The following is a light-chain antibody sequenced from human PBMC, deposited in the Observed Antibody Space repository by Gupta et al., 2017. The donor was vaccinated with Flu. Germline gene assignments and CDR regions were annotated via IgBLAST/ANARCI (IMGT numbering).Light chain of an antibody. V-gene: IGKV4-1*01. J-gene: IGKJ1*01. CDR3: QRYYSTPVG. CDR1: QSVLYSSNNKNY. CDR2: WAS. Sequence: DIVMTQSPDSLAVSLGERATINCKSSQSVLYSSNNKNYLAWYQQKPGQPPKLLIYWASTRESGVPDRFSGSGSGTDFTLTISSLQAEDVAVYYCQRYYSTPVGFGQGTKVEIK.